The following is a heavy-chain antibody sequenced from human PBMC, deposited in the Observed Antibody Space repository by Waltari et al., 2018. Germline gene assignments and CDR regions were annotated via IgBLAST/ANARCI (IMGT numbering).Heavy chain of an antibody. D-gene: IGHD1-1*01. CDR2: ISYDGSNK. V-gene: IGHV3-30-3*01. J-gene: IGHJ4*02. CDR3: ARAQEQSLTASFDY. CDR1: GLTSRSYA. Sequence: QVQLVESGGGVVQPGRSLRPSCAASGLTSRSYAIPWAGQAPGKGVDWVAVISYDGSNKYYADSVKGRFTISRDNSKNTLYLQMNSLRAEDTAVYYCARAQEQSLTASFDYWGQGTLVTVSS.